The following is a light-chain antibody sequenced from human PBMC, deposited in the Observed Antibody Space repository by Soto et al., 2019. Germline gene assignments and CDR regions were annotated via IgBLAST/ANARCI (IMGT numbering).Light chain of an antibody. CDR3: PEYGSSPRT. V-gene: IGKV3-20*01. CDR1: QSVGSSY. Sequence: PSTLSSPSGETAPISCSFSQSVGSSYVAWYQKKPGQAPRLLIYGASSRATGIPDRFSGSGSGTDFTLTISRLEPEDFAVYYCPEYGSSPRTFGERSK. J-gene: IGKJ4*01. CDR2: GAS.